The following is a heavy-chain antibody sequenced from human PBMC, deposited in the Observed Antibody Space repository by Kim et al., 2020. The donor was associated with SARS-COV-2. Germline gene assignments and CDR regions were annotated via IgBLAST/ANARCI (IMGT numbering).Heavy chain of an antibody. CDR1: GGTFSSYA. J-gene: IGHJ6*02. CDR2: IIPIFGTA. V-gene: IGHV1-69*13. Sequence: SVKVSCKASGGTFSSYAISWVRQAPGQGLEWMGGIIPIFGTANYAQKFQGRVTITADESTSTAYMELSSLRSEDTAVYYCARGLPYYGSGRTYYYYGMDVWGQGTTVTVSS. CDR3: ARGLPYYGSGRTYYYYGMDV. D-gene: IGHD3-10*01.